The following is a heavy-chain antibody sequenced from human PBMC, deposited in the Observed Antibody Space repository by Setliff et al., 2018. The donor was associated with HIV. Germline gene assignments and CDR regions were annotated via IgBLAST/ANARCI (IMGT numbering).Heavy chain of an antibody. D-gene: IGHD6-13*01. CDR3: ARYSSSWHTFDY. Sequence: GGSLRLSCAASGFTFSNFAMHWVRQAPGKGLEWVAVIWYDGSNQNYADSVKGRPTISRDNSNNILHLQMNSLTPEDTAAYHCARYSSSWHTFDYWGQGTPVTVSS. J-gene: IGHJ4*02. CDR2: IWYDGSNQ. CDR1: GFTFSNFA. V-gene: IGHV3-33*01.